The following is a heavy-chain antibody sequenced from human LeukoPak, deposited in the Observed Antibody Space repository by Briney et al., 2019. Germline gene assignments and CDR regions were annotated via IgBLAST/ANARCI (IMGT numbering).Heavy chain of an antibody. CDR3: ALGAVRGLHAFDI. D-gene: IGHD3-10*01. CDR2: IYPGDSDT. Sequence: GESLKISCKGSGHSFTTYWIGWVRQMPGKGLEWMGIIYPGDSDTRYSPPFQGQVTISADKSVTTAYLQWSSLKASDTAMYYCALGAVRGLHAFDIWGQGTMVTVSS. J-gene: IGHJ3*02. V-gene: IGHV5-51*01. CDR1: GHSFTTYW.